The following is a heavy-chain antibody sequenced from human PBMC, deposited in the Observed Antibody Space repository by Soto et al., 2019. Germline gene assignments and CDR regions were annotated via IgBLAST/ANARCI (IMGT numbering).Heavy chain of an antibody. CDR1: GFTFSSYS. V-gene: IGHV3-48*02. J-gene: IGHJ4*02. Sequence: GGSLRLSCAASGFTFSSYSINWVRQAPGKGLEWVSYISSSSSTIYYADSVKGRFTISRDNAKNSLYLQMNSLRDEDTAVYYCARAYDILTGYGTDQYYFDYWGQGTLVTVSS. D-gene: IGHD3-9*01. CDR3: ARAYDILTGYGTDQYYFDY. CDR2: ISSSSSTI.